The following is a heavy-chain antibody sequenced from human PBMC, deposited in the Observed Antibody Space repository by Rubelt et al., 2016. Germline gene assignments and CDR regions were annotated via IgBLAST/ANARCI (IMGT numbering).Heavy chain of an antibody. CDR3: ASVRKSRYSSGWSYYYYYGMDV. V-gene: IGHV3-48*01. CDR2: ISSSSSTI. Sequence: RGKGLEWVSYISSSSSTIYYADSVKGRFTISRDNAKNSLYLQMNSLRAEDTAVYYCASVRKSRYSSGWSYYYYYGMDVWGQGTTVTVSS. D-gene: IGHD6-19*01. J-gene: IGHJ6*02.